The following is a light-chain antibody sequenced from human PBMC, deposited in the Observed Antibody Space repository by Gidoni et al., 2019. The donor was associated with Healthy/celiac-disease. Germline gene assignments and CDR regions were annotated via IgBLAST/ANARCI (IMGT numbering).Light chain of an antibody. J-gene: IGKJ1*01. CDR2: GAS. CDR3: QQYGSSLEWT. Sequence: EIALTQSPGTLSLSPGERATLSCRASQSVSSSYLAWYQQKPGQAPRLLIYGASSRATGIPDRFSGSGSGTDFTLTISRLEPEDFAVYYCQQYGSSLEWTFGQGTKVEIK. CDR1: QSVSSSY. V-gene: IGKV3-20*01.